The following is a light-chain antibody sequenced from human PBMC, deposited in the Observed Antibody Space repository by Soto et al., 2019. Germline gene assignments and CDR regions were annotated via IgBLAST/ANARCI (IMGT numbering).Light chain of an antibody. CDR3: QQYKNWPQCN. Sequence: EIVMTQSPATLSVSPGERATLSCRASQSVDSNLAWYQQKPGQAPRILIYGASNRATVIPARCSGSGSGTEFTLTISSLQSEDVAVYYCQQYKNWPQCNFGQGTKLEIK. CDR1: QSVDSN. J-gene: IGKJ2*02. V-gene: IGKV3-15*01. CDR2: GAS.